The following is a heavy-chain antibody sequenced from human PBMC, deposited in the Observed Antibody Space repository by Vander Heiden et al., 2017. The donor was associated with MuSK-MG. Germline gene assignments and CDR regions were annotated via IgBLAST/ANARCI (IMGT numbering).Heavy chain of an antibody. Sequence: QVQLVESGGDVVQPGRSLRLSCAASGFNFSTHGMHWVRQAPGKGLEWVAVIWYDGSKKYYPDFLQGRFSISRDNSKNTMYLERNSLRVEDTAMYYCAKDKKNYGSYFDLWGQGTLVTVSP. CDR2: IWYDGSKK. D-gene: IGHD3-10*01. CDR1: GFNFSTHG. J-gene: IGHJ4*02. CDR3: AKDKKNYGSYFDL. V-gene: IGHV3-33*06.